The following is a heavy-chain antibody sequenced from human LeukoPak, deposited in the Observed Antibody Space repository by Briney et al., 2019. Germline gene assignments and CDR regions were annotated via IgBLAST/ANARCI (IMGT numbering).Heavy chain of an antibody. CDR1: GFTFSSYG. D-gene: IGHD6-13*01. CDR2: ISYDGSNK. CDR3: AKDMQQLAFDY. V-gene: IGHV3-30*18. J-gene: IGHJ4*02. Sequence: PGGSLRLSCAASGFTFSSYGMHWVRQAPGKGLEWVAVISYDGSNKYYADSVKGRFTISRDNSKNTLYLQMNSLRAEDTAVYYCAKDMQQLAFDYWGQGTLVTVSS.